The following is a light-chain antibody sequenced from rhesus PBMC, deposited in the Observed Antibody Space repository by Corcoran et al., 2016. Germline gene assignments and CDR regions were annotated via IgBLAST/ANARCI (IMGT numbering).Light chain of an antibody. J-gene: IGKJ4*01. CDR1: ENVNNY. Sequence: DIQMTQSPSSLSASVGDRVTITCRTSENVNNYLNWYQQKPGKAPKLLNYKAYTLPSGVPSRFRGSGSGTDYTFTISSLQSEDVATYYCQHNYGTPLTFGGGTKVEIK. CDR3: QHNYGTPLT. V-gene: IGKV1-74*01. CDR2: KAY.